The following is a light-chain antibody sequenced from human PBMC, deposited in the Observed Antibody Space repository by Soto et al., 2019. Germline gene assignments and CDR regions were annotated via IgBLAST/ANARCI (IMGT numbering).Light chain of an antibody. J-gene: IGLJ2*01. CDR3: SSYAGSRVV. V-gene: IGLV2-8*01. CDR2: EVS. Sequence: QSALTQPPSASGSPGQSVTISCTGTSSDVGGYNYVSWYQQHPGKAPKLMIYEVSKRPSGVPDRFSGSKSGNTASLTVSGLQAEDEAEYYCSSYAGSRVVFGGGTKVTVL. CDR1: SSDVGGYNY.